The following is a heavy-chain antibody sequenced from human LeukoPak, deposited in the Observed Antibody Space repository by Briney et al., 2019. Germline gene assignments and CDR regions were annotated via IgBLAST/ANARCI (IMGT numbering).Heavy chain of an antibody. CDR2: IYHSGSS. Sequence: AETLSLTCTVSGGPISSSSDYGGWIRQPPGKGLEWIGSIYHSGSSYYTPSLKSRVTISVDKSKNQFSLKLSSVTAADTAVYYCATTSGYAWGQGTLVTVSS. V-gene: IGHV4-39*01. J-gene: IGHJ4*02. D-gene: IGHD5-12*01. CDR1: GGPISSSSDY. CDR3: ATTSGYA.